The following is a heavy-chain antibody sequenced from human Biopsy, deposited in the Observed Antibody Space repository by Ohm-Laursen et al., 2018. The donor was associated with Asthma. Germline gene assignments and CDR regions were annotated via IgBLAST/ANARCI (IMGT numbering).Heavy chain of an antibody. CDR1: GLSSSANY. J-gene: IGHJ6*02. D-gene: IGHD3-3*01. CDR2: SDHRGNT. V-gene: IGHV4-34*01. CDR3: AGGPEWSGLDI. Sequence: SDTLSLTCSMYGLSSSANYWTWIRQTPGKGLEWIGESDHRGNTNTNATLKSRVTISKAKSANEFSLKMKSVTAADTAIYYCAGGPEWSGLDIWGQGTTVTVSS.